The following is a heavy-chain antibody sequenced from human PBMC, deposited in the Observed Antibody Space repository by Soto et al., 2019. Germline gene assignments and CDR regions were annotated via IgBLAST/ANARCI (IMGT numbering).Heavy chain of an antibody. Sequence: QVQLVESGGGVVQPGRSLRLSCAASGFTFSSYGMHWVRQAPGKGLEWVAVISYDGSNKYYADSVKGRFTISRDNSKNTLYLQMNSLRAEDTAVYYCAFRGWTSPVGYWGQGTLVTVSS. CDR2: ISYDGSNK. J-gene: IGHJ4*02. CDR1: GFTFSSYG. CDR3: AFRGWTSPVGY. V-gene: IGHV3-30*03. D-gene: IGHD6-19*01.